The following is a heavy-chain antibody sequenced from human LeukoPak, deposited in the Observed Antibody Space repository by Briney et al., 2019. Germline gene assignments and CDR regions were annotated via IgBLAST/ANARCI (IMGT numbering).Heavy chain of an antibody. CDR3: ASLGEGIPAQDGMDV. CDR2: INPSGGST. V-gene: IGHV1-46*01. CDR1: GYTFTSYY. D-gene: IGHD6-13*01. J-gene: IGHJ6*02. Sequence: GASVKVSCKASGYTFTSYYMHWVRQAPGQGLEWMGIINPSGGSTSYAQKFQGRVTMTRDTSTSTVYMELSSLRSEDTAVYYCASLGEGIPAQDGMDVWGQGTTVTVSS.